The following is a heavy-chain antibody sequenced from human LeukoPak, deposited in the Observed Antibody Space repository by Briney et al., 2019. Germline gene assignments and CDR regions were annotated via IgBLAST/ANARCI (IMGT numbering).Heavy chain of an antibody. Sequence: ASETLSLTCTVSGGSISSYYWSWIRQPPGKGLEGVGEINHSGSTNYNPSLKSRVTISVDTSKNQFSLKLSSVTAADTAVYYCARGRFTPIAAAYYYGMDVWGQGTTVTVSS. CDR2: INHSGST. D-gene: IGHD6-13*01. J-gene: IGHJ6*02. CDR3: ARGRFTPIAAAYYYGMDV. V-gene: IGHV4-34*01. CDR1: GGSISSYY.